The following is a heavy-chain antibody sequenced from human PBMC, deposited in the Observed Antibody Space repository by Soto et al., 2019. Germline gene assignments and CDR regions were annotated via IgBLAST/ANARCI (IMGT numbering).Heavy chain of an antibody. CDR2: ISYDGSNK. CDR1: GFTFSSYG. V-gene: IGHV3-30*03. J-gene: IGHJ3*02. CDR3: AIGPSRFGDDAFDI. D-gene: IGHD3-10*01. Sequence: QVQLVESGGGVVQPGRSLRLSCAASGFTFSSYGMHWVRQAPGKGLEWVAVISYDGSNKYYADSVKGRFTISRDNSKNTLYLQMNSLRAEDTAVYYCAIGPSRFGDDAFDIWGQGTMVTVSS.